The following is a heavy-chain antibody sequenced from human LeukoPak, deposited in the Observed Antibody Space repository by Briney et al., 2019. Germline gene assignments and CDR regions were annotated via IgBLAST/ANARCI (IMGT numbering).Heavy chain of an antibody. V-gene: IGHV1-8*01. CDR1: GYTFTSYD. D-gene: IGHD3-10*01. CDR3: ARGRSQIWFGNWLDP. J-gene: IGHJ5*02. Sequence: LRASVTVSCKASGYTFTSYDINWVRQAAGQGLEWMGWMNPNSGNTGYAQKFQGGVTMTRNTSISTAYMELSSLRSEDTAVYYCARGRSQIWFGNWLDPWGQGTLVTVSS. CDR2: MNPNSGNT.